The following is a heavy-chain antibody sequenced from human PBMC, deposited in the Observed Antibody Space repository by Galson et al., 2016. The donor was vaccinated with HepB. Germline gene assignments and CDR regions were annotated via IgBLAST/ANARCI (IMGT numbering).Heavy chain of an antibody. CDR2: IYYSGRT. J-gene: IGHJ6*02. V-gene: IGHV4-59*01. Sequence: ETLSLTCTVSGAPISGYYLSWIRQPPGKGLEWIGYIYYSGRTNYNPSLKSRVTVSVDTSKNQFSLKLSSVTAADTAVYYCARDDSGGWYGFHYGMDVWGQGTTVTVSS. D-gene: IGHD6-19*01. CDR1: GAPISGYY. CDR3: ARDDSGGWYGFHYGMDV.